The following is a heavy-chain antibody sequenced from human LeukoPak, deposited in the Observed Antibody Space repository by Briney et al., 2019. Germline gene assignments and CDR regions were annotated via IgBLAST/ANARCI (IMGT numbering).Heavy chain of an antibody. Sequence: GGSLRLSCEASGFIFSSYALSWVRQAPGKGLEWVSAISGTGGTTYYADSVKGRFTISRDNSKNTLYLQMNSLRAEDTAVCYCAKSSASDQLLSFDYWGQGTLVTVSS. D-gene: IGHD2-2*01. J-gene: IGHJ4*02. CDR3: AKSSASDQLLSFDY. CDR1: GFIFSSYA. CDR2: ISGTGGTT. V-gene: IGHV3-23*01.